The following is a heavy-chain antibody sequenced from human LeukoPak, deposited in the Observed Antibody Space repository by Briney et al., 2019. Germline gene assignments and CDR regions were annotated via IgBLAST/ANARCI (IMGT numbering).Heavy chain of an antibody. CDR3: ARGFRDTAMFLDY. V-gene: IGHV3-23*01. Sequence: GGSLRLSCAASGFTYSSYAMSWVRQAPGKGLEWVSVISARGGTTYYADSVKGRFTISRDNARNSLYLQMNSLRAEDTAVYYCARGFRDTAMFLDYWGQGTLVTVSS. CDR1: GFTYSSYA. CDR2: ISARGGTT. D-gene: IGHD5-18*01. J-gene: IGHJ4*01.